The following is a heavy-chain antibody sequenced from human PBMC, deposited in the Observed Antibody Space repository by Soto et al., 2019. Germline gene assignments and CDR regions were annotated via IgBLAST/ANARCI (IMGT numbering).Heavy chain of an antibody. D-gene: IGHD4-17*01. J-gene: IGHJ4*02. CDR3: AKGWMATVTYSDY. CDR2: ITGSGGST. V-gene: IGHV3-23*01. CDR1: GFTFSNYA. Sequence: EMQLLESGGGLVQPGGSLRLSCAASGFTFSNYAMSWVRQAPGKGLEWVSAITGSGGSTFYADSVKGRFTISRDNFENTLLLQMNSLRVEDTAMYYCAKGWMATVTYSDYWGQGTLVTASS.